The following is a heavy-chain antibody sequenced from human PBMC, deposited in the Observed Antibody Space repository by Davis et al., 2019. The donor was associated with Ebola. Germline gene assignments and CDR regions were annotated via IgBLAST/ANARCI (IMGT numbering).Heavy chain of an antibody. Sequence: KISCPASVYPFPSYSISWVRQAPGQGLEWMGGIIPIFGTANYAQKFQGRVTITADESTSTAYMELSSLRSEDTAVYYCASLGDYSNYGHYYYGMDVWGQGTTVTVSS. J-gene: IGHJ6*02. D-gene: IGHD4-11*01. CDR3: ASLGDYSNYGHYYYGMDV. CDR1: VYPFPSYS. CDR2: IIPIFGTA. V-gene: IGHV1-69*01.